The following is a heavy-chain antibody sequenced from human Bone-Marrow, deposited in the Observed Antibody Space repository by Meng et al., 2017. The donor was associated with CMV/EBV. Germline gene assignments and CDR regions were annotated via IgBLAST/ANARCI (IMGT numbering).Heavy chain of an antibody. J-gene: IGHJ4*02. CDR3: AREPPLAETPQYYANY. CDR1: GFTFSRYN. CDR2: ISSSSTYI. Sequence: GGSLRLSCAASGFTFSRYNMNWVRQAPGKGLEWVSSISSSSTYIYHADSVKGRFTITRDNAKNSLYLQTNSLRAEDTAVYYCAREPPLAETPQYYANYWGQGTLVTVSS. V-gene: IGHV3-21*01. D-gene: IGHD3-3*01.